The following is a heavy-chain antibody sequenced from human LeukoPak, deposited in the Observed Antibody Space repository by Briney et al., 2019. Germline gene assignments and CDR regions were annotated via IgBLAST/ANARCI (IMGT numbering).Heavy chain of an antibody. Sequence: PGGSLRLSCAASGFTFSSYSMNWVRQAPGEGLEWVSSIDSTGSHIFYADSLKGRFTISRDNAKNALYLQMNSLRVEDTAVYYCVRDLSSSGWRDAFDIWGQGTMVTVSS. CDR3: VRDLSSSGWRDAFDI. CDR2: IDSTGSHI. V-gene: IGHV3-21*01. J-gene: IGHJ3*02. CDR1: GFTFSSYS. D-gene: IGHD6-19*01.